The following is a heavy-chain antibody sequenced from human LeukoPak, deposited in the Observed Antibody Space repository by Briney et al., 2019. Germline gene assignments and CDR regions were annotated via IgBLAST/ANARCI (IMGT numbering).Heavy chain of an antibody. D-gene: IGHD1-26*01. J-gene: IGHJ4*02. CDR2: IYYSGST. CDR3: ARESWEVKAFFH. Sequence: PSETLSLTCAVYGGSISSYYWSWIRQPPGKGLEWIGYIYYSGSTNYNPSLKSRVTISVDTSKNQFSLKLSSVTAADTAVYYCARESWEVKAFFHWGQGTLVTVSS. CDR1: GGSISSYY. V-gene: IGHV4-59*01.